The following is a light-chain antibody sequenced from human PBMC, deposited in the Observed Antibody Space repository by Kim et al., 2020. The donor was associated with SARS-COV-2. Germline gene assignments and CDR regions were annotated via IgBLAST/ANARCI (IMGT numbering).Light chain of an antibody. CDR2: DVN. CDR1: SSDVGDYDL. V-gene: IGLV2-11*01. CDR3: CSCAGTFTWV. Sequence: QSALTQPRSVSGSPGQSVTISCTGTSSDVGDYDLVSWYQQHPGKAPKLIICDVNMRPSGVPERFSGSKSGNTASLTISGLQAEDEADYYCCSCAGTFTWVFGGGTQLIVL. J-gene: IGLJ3*02.